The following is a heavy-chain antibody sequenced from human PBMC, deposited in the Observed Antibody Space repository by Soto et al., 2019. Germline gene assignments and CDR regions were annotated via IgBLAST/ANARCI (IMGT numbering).Heavy chain of an antibody. Sequence: DVQLVESGGGLVQPGRSLRLSCAASGFTFDDYAMHWVRQAPGKGLEWVSGISWNSGSIGYADSVKGRFTISRDNAKNSLYLQMNSLRAEDTALYYCAKDIARITMVRGVPTLGYYYYGMDVWGQGTTVTVSS. CDR2: ISWNSGSI. D-gene: IGHD3-10*01. CDR3: AKDIARITMVRGVPTLGYYYYGMDV. V-gene: IGHV3-9*01. CDR1: GFTFDDYA. J-gene: IGHJ6*02.